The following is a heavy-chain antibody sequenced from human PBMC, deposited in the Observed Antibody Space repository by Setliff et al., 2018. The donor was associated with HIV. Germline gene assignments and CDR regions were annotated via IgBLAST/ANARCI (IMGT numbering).Heavy chain of an antibody. CDR3: AREGDCSGGSCYYYYGMDV. Sequence: ASVKVSCKASGGTFSSYAISWVRQAPGQGLEWMGGIIPIFGTANYAQKFQGRVTITADESTSTAYMELSSLRSEDTAVYYCAREGDCSGGSCYYYYGMDVWGQGTTVTVSS. V-gene: IGHV1-69*01. CDR2: IIPIFGTA. D-gene: IGHD2-15*01. J-gene: IGHJ6*02. CDR1: GGTFSSYA.